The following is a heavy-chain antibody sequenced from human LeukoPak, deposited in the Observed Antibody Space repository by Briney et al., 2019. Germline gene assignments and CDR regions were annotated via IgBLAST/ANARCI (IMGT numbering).Heavy chain of an antibody. J-gene: IGHJ3*01. D-gene: IGHD3-3*01. Sequence: GASVKVSCKASGYTFTKYGISWVRQAPGQGLEWMGWISPKNGNTNYAQKFQGRVTMTTGTSTTTVYMELRSLRSDDTAVYHCAKFRGRGSGYHWRSYDAFDLWGQGTMVTVSS. V-gene: IGHV1-18*01. CDR2: ISPKNGNT. CDR3: AKFRGRGSGYHWRSYDAFDL. CDR1: GYTFTKYG.